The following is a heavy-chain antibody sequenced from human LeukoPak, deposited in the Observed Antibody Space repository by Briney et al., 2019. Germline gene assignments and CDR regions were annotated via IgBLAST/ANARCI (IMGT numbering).Heavy chain of an antibody. CDR1: GGSIISSSYY. V-gene: IGHV4-39*07. Sequence: PSETLSLTCTVSGGSIISSSYYWGWIRQPPGKGLEWIGSIYYSGSTYYNPSLKSRVTISVDMSKNQFSLKLSSVTAADTAVYYCANGRDGYNFFDYWGQGTLVTVSS. CDR2: IYYSGST. D-gene: IGHD5-24*01. CDR3: ANGRDGYNFFDY. J-gene: IGHJ4*02.